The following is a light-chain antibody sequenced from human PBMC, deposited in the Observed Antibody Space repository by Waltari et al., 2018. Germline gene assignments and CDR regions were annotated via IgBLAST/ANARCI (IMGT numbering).Light chain of an antibody. J-gene: IGKJ5*01. CDR1: QSVSSSS. V-gene: IGKV3-20*01. CDR2: GAS. CDR3: QQYGSSAPIT. Sequence: EIVLTQSPGTLSLSPGERATLSCRASQSVSSSSLAWYQQKPGQAPRLLIFGASSRATGIPDRFSGSGSGTDFTLTISRLDPEDFAVYYCQQYGSSAPITFGQGTRLEIK.